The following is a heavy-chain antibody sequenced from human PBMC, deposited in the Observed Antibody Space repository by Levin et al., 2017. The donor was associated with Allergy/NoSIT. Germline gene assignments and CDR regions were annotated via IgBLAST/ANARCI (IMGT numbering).Heavy chain of an antibody. D-gene: IGHD5-24*01. CDR2: IYYSGST. Sequence: SETLSLTCTVSGGSISSYYWSWIRQPPGKGLEWIGYIYYSGSTNYNPSLKSRVTISVDTSKNQFSLKLSSVTAADTAVYYCARLAPRDGYNEYFQHWGQGTLVTVSS. CDR1: GGSISSYY. J-gene: IGHJ1*01. V-gene: IGHV4-59*08. CDR3: ARLAPRDGYNEYFQH.